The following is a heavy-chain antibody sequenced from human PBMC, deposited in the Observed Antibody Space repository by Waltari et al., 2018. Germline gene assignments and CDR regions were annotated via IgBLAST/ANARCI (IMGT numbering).Heavy chain of an antibody. CDR2: SIPSFGTA. J-gene: IGHJ6*03. CDR3: ASYSNLYYYYYYYMDV. Sequence: QVQLVQSGAEVKKPGSSVKVSCKASGGTFSSYAISWVRQAPGQGLEWMGGSIPSFGTANYSQKFQGRVTITADKSTSTAYMELSSLRSEDTAVYYCASYSNLYYYYYYYMDVWGKGTTVTVSS. V-gene: IGHV1-69*14. D-gene: IGHD4-4*01. CDR1: GGTFSSYA.